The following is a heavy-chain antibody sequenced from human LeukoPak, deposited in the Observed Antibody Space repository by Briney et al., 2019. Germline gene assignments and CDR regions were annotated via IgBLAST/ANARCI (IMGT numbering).Heavy chain of an antibody. CDR2: IYYSGST. Sequence: SETLSLTFTVSGGSISSSSYYWGWIRQPPGKGLEWIGSIYYSGSTYYNPSLKSRVTISVDTSKNQFSLKLSSVTAADTAVYFRARRHGLLLWFGEPLRGFDPWGQGTLVTVSA. CDR1: GGSISSSSYY. J-gene: IGHJ5*02. D-gene: IGHD3-10*01. V-gene: IGHV4-39*01. CDR3: ARRHGLLLWFGEPLRGFDP.